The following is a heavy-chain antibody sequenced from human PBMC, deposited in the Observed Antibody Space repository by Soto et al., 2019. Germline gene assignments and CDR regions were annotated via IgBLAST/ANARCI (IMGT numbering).Heavy chain of an antibody. Sequence: TLSLTCTVSGGSISSGGYYWSWIRRHPGKGLEWIGYIYYSGSTYYNPSLKSRVTISVDTSKNQFSLKLSSVTAADTAVYYCARDPAARGDYFDYWGQGTLVTVSS. J-gene: IGHJ4*02. D-gene: IGHD3-10*01. CDR2: IYYSGST. CDR1: GGSISSGGYY. CDR3: ARDPAARGDYFDY. V-gene: IGHV4-31*03.